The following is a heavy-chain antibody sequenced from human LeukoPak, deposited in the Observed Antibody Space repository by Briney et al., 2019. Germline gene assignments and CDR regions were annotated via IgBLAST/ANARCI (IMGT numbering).Heavy chain of an antibody. D-gene: IGHD6-19*01. CDR1: GFTFSSYG. Sequence: GGSLRLSCAASGFTFSSYGMHWVRQAPGKGLEWVAVIWYDGSNKYYADSVKGRFTISRDNSKNTLYLQMNSLRAEDTAVYYCARGHSSGWYTFDYWGQGTLVTVSS. CDR2: IWYDGSNK. CDR3: ARGHSSGWYTFDY. V-gene: IGHV3-33*01. J-gene: IGHJ4*02.